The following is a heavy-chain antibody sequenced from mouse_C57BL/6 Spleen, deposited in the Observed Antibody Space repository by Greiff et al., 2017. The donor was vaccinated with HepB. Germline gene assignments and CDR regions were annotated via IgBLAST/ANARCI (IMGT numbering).Heavy chain of an antibody. CDR1: GYTFTSYW. J-gene: IGHJ1*03. V-gene: IGHV1-52*01. CDR3: ARRWLQEYVDV. CDR2: IDPSDSET. Sequence: VQLQQPGAELVRPGSSVKLSCKASGYTFTSYWMHWVKQRPIQGLEWIGNIDPSDSETHYNQKFKDKATLTVDKSSSTAYMQLSSLTSEDSAVYYCARRWLQEYVDVWGTGTTVTVSS. D-gene: IGHD2-3*01.